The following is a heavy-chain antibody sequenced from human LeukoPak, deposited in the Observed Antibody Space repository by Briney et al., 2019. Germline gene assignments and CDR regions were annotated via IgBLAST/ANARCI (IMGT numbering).Heavy chain of an antibody. V-gene: IGHV4-39*01. CDR1: GDSISSSSYY. CDR3: ARRGNYDILTGYLTQPFDY. Sequence: SETLSLTCTVSGDSISSSSYYWGWIRQPPGKGLGWIGSIYYIGSTYYNPSLKSRVTISVDTSKNQFSLKLTSVTAADTAVYYCARRGNYDILTGYLTQPFDYWGQGTLVTVSS. J-gene: IGHJ4*02. D-gene: IGHD3-9*01. CDR2: IYYIGST.